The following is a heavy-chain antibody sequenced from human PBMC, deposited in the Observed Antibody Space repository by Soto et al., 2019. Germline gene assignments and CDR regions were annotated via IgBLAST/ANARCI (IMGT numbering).Heavy chain of an antibody. V-gene: IGHV6-1*01. CDR3: ARELELLFDYYYYGMDA. D-gene: IGHD1-7*01. J-gene: IGHJ6*01. Sequence: SQTLSLTCAISGDSVSSNSAAWNWIRQSPSRGLEWLGRTYYRSKWYNDYAVSVKSRITINPDTSKNQFSLQLNSVTPEDTAVYYCARELELLFDYYYYGMDAWGQRTTVTV. CDR1: GDSVSSNSAA. CDR2: TYYRSKWYN.